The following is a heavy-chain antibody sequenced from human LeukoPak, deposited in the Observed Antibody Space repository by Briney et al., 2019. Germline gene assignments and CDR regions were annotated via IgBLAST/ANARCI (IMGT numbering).Heavy chain of an antibody. CDR3: AKPRGGGMDV. CDR2: IYYSGST. J-gene: IGHJ6*02. CDR1: GGSISSYY. V-gene: IGHV4-59*01. D-gene: IGHD3-10*01. Sequence: SETLSLTCTVSGGSISSYYWSWIRQPPGKGLEWIGYIYYSGSTNYNPSLKSRVTISVDTSKNQFSLKLSSVTAADTAVYYCAKPRGGGMDVWGQGTTVTVSS.